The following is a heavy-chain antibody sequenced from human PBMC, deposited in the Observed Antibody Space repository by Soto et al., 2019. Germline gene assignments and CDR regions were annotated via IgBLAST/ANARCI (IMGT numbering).Heavy chain of an antibody. V-gene: IGHV2-70*13. CDR1: GFSLNARGMC. CDR2: IDWDGDK. Sequence: SGPTLVNPTQTLTLTCTFSGFSLNARGMCLTWIRQPPGRALEWLATIDWDGDKYYTSSLRTRLTISEDTSKNQVALTMTNMQPMDTGTYFCARMRDSHISPLDSWGQGALVTVSS. J-gene: IGHJ4*02. CDR3: ARMRDSHISPLDS. D-gene: IGHD2-21*01.